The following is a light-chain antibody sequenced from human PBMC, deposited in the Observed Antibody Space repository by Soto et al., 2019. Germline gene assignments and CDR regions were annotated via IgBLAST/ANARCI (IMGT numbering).Light chain of an antibody. CDR2: GAS. CDR3: QQYGSAPWT. Sequence: EIVLTQSPGTLSLSPGESATLSCRASQRGSSSYLAWYQQKPGQAPRLLIYGASSRATGIPDRFSGSGSGXXXXXXXXXLEPEDFAVYSCQQYGSAPWTFGQGTKVEIK. V-gene: IGKV3-20*01. CDR1: QRGSSSY. J-gene: IGKJ1*01.